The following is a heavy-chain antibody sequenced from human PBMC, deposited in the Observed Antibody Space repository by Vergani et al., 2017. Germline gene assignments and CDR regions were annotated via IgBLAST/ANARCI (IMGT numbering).Heavy chain of an antibody. Sequence: QVQLQQWGAGLLKPSETLSLTCAVYGGSFSGYYWSWIRQPPGKGLEWIGEINHSGSTKYNPSLKSRVTISVDTSKTQFSLKLSSVTAADTAVYYCARVLGCSSTSCNGVYWFDPWGQGTLVTVSS. CDR1: GGSFSGYY. J-gene: IGHJ5*02. D-gene: IGHD2-2*01. V-gene: IGHV4-34*01. CDR2: INHSGST. CDR3: ARVLGCSSTSCNGVYWFDP.